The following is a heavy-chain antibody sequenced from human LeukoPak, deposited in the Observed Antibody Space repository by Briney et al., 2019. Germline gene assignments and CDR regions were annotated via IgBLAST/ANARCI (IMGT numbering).Heavy chain of an antibody. D-gene: IGHD6-19*01. J-gene: IGHJ4*02. CDR1: GYTFTSYG. Sequence: GASVTVSCTASGYTFTSYGISWVRQAPGQGLEWMGWISAYNGNTNYAQKLQGRVIMTTDTSTSTAYMELRSLRSDDTAVYYCARDNKEQQWLVTIDYWGQGTLVTVSS. CDR3: ARDNKEQQWLVTIDY. CDR2: ISAYNGNT. V-gene: IGHV1-18*01.